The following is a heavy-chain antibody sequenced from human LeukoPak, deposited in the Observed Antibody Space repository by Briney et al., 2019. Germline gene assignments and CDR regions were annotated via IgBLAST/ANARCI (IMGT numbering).Heavy chain of an antibody. CDR2: IYYSGST. D-gene: IGHD3-10*01. CDR3: ARSEIFGELFPFDY. V-gene: IGHV4-61*08. Sequence: SSETLSLTCSVSGDYINNGGHYWSWIRQPPGKGLEWIGYIYYSGSTNYNPSLKSRVTISVDTSKNQFSLKLSSVTAADTAVYYCARSEIFGELFPFDYWGQGTLVTVSS. CDR1: GDYINNGGHY. J-gene: IGHJ4*02.